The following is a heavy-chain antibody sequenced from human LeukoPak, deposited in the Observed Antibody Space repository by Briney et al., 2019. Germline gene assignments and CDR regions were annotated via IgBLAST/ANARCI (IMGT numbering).Heavy chain of an antibody. Sequence: GESLRISCKGSGYSFTSYWIGWVRQMPGKGLEWMGIIYPGDSDTRYSPSFQGQVTISADKSISTAYLQWSSLKASDTAMYYCARYEQQDQETPQYFQHWGQGTLVTVSS. D-gene: IGHD6-13*01. CDR2: IYPGDSDT. CDR3: ARYEQQDQETPQYFQH. V-gene: IGHV5-51*01. CDR1: GYSFTSYW. J-gene: IGHJ1*01.